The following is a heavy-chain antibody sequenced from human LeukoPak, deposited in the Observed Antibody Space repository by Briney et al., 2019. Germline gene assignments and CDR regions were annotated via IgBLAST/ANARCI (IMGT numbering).Heavy chain of an antibody. Sequence: GGTLRLSCAASGFTFSSFGMSWVRQVPGKGLEWVSSISSTGGTTYYADSVKGRFTISRDNAKNSLYLQMNSLRAEDTAVYYCAELGITMIGGVWGKGTTVTISS. CDR2: ISSTGGTT. J-gene: IGHJ6*04. CDR3: AELGITMIGGV. D-gene: IGHD3-10*02. CDR1: GFTFSSFG. V-gene: IGHV3-48*04.